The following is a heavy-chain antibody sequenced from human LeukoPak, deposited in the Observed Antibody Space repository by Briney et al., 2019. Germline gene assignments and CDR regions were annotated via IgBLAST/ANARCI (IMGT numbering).Heavy chain of an antibody. J-gene: IGHJ6*03. CDR3: ARHPGYYYYYMDV. Sequence: PSETLSLTCTVSGGSISSSSYYWGWIRQPPGKGLEWIGSMYYSGSTYYNPSLKSRVTISVDTSKNQFSLKLSSVTAADTAVCYCARHPGYYYYYMDVWGKGTTVTISS. V-gene: IGHV4-39*01. CDR1: GGSISSSSYY. CDR2: MYYSGST.